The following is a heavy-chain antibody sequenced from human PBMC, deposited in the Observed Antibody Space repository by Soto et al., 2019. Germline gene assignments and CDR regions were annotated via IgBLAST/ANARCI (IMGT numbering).Heavy chain of an antibody. J-gene: IGHJ6*02. CDR1: GYTFTGYY. V-gene: IGHV1-2*04. Sequence: ASVKVSCKASGYTFTGYYMHWVRQAPGQGLEWMGWINPNSGGTNYAQKFQGWVTMTRDTSISTAYMELSRLRSDDTAVYYCARDRVLLWFGELLSSYYYYYGMDVWGQGTTVTVSS. CDR2: INPNSGGT. CDR3: ARDRVLLWFGELLSSYYYYYGMDV. D-gene: IGHD3-10*01.